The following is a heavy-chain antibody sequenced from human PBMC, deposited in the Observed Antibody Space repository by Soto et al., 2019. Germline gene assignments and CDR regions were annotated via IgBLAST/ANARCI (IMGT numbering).Heavy chain of an antibody. CDR1: GFTLCDYA. CDR3: TSRDMALNDY. V-gene: IGHV3-49*04. Sequence: GGSLRLSCTASGFTLCDYAMSWVRQAPGKGLEWISFIRNKAYRGTTKYAASVRGRFTISRDDSKSIAYLQMNSLKTEDTAVYSCTSRDMALNDYWGQGTLVTVSS. J-gene: IGHJ4*02. D-gene: IGHD2-15*01. CDR2: IRNKAYRGTT.